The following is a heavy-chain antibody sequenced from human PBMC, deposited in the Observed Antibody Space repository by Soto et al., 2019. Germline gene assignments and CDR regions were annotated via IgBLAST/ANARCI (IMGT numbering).Heavy chain of an antibody. Sequence: EVQLVESGGGLVKPAASLRLSCAASGFSFSSYNMKWVRQAPGKGLEWVSSISTSGSYIFYAGSVRGRFTIFRDDAKNSLHLQMNSLRVEDTAVYYCATIGDGDGFDIVGQGTRVSVSS. CDR3: ATIGDGDGFDI. J-gene: IGHJ3*02. V-gene: IGHV3-21*06. CDR1: GFSFSSYN. CDR2: ISTSGSYI. D-gene: IGHD4-17*01.